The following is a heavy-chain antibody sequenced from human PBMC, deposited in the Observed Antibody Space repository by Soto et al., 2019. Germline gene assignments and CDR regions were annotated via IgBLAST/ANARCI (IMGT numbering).Heavy chain of an antibody. CDR2: INDIANI. V-gene: IGHV4-34*01. CDR3: ARGLILWVGQLSLRGCYYYLMRV. Sequence: QVQLQQWGAGLLKPSETLSRTCAVYGGAFSGDQWSWIRQTTGKGLEWIGEINDIANINYNPSLKSRVTMLVVATKKQIYLKLSSLAASDSAVYYCARGLILWVGQLSLRGCYYYLMRVWGKWTTVTVSS. D-gene: IGHD3-10*01. J-gene: IGHJ6*03. CDR1: GGAFSGDQ.